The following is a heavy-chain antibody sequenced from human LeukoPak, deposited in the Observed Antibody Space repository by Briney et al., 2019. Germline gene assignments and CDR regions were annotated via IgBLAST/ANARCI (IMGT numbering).Heavy chain of an antibody. J-gene: IGHJ4*02. D-gene: IGHD6-13*01. V-gene: IGHV1-2*04. Sequence: ASVKVSCKASGYTFTGYYMHWVRQAPGQGLEWMGWINPNSGGTNYAQKFQGWVTMTRDTSISTAYMELSRLRSDDTAVYYCARGSSSWYVLYYFDYWGQGTLVTVSS. CDR1: GYTFTGYY. CDR2: INPNSGGT. CDR3: ARGSSSWYVLYYFDY.